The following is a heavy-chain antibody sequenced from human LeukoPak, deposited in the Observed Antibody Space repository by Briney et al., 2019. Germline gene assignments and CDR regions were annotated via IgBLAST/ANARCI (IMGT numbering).Heavy chain of an antibody. J-gene: IGHJ6*03. D-gene: IGHD6-19*01. CDR3: AKADGGQWPSSYYYYYMDV. CDR2: IKQDGSEK. Sequence: QSGGSLRLSCAASGFTFSSYWMSWVRQAPGKGLEWVANIKQDGSEKYYVDSVKGRFTISRDNAKNSLYLQMNSLRAEDTAVYYCAKADGGQWPSSYYYYYMDVWGKGTTVTVSS. V-gene: IGHV3-7*03. CDR1: GFTFSSYW.